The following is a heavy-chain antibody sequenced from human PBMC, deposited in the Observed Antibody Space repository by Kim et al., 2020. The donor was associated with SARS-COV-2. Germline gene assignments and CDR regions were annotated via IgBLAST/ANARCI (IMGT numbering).Heavy chain of an antibody. CDR1: GGSISSSSYY. Sequence: SETLSLTCTVSGGSISSSSYYWGWIRQPPGKGLEWIGSIYYSGSTYYNPSLKSRVTISVDTSKNQFSLKLSSVTAADTAVYYCASLPTRTYWNDEAQEAFDYWGQGTLVTVSS. CDR3: ASLPTRTYWNDEAQEAFDY. V-gene: IGHV4-39*01. CDR2: IYYSGST. J-gene: IGHJ4*02. D-gene: IGHD1-1*01.